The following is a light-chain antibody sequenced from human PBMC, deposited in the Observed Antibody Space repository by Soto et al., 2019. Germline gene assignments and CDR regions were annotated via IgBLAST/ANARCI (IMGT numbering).Light chain of an antibody. V-gene: IGLV1-47*01. CDR2: KDN. CDR1: SSNIGSND. J-gene: IGLJ3*02. Sequence: QSVVTQPPSASGTPGQRVTISCSGSSSNIGSNDVYWHQQLPGTAPRLLIYKDNQRPSGVPDRFSGSKSGTSASLAISGLRSEDEAEYYCVAWDDSLSAWVFGGGTQLTFL. CDR3: VAWDDSLSAWV.